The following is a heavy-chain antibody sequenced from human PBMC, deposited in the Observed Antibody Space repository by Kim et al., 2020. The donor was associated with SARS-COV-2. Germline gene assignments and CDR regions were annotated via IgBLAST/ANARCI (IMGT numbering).Heavy chain of an antibody. J-gene: IGHJ5*01. CDR2: ISPFGDYT. V-gene: IGHV3-23*01. Sequence: GGSLRLSCAASGFTFTDYAMAWVRQAPGKGLELVSSISPFGDYTYFTDSVKGRFTISRDNSKNTLYLQMNSLRGEDTALYYCVRQTPPRDGGPAAVAHW. CDR3: VRQTPPRDGGPAAVAHW. D-gene: IGHD6-13*01. CDR1: GFTFTDYA.